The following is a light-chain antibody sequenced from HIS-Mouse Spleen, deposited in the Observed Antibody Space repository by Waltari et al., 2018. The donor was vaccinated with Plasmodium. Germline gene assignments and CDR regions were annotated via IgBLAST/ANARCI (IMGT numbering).Light chain of an antibody. V-gene: IGLV2-14*01. J-gene: IGLJ1*01. CDR1: SSDVGGYNY. Sequence: QSALTQPASVSGSPGQSIPLSCTGTSSDVGGYNYFSWYQQHPGKAPKLMIYEVSNRPSGVSNRFSGSKSGNTASLTISGLQAEDEADYYCSSYTSSSTPYVFGTGTKVTVL. CDR2: EVS. CDR3: SSYTSSSTPYV.